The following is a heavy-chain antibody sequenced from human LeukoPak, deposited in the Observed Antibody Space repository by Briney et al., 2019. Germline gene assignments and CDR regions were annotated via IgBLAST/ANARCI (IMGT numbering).Heavy chain of an antibody. Sequence: PETLSLTCTVSGASISNYYWTWIRQPPGKGLEWIGYIYSSGSSNYNPSLKSRVTMSVDTSKNQFSLNLSSVTPADTAVYYCARSGTAAGRRDYWGQGTLVAVSS. V-gene: IGHV4-59*01. D-gene: IGHD6-13*01. CDR1: GASISNYY. J-gene: IGHJ4*02. CDR2: IYSSGSS. CDR3: ARSGTAAGRRDY.